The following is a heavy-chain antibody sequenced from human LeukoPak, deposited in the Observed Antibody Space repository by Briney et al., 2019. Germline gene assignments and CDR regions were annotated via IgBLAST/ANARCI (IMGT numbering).Heavy chain of an antibody. J-gene: IGHJ6*02. CDR2: ISGSGGST. D-gene: IGHD3-9*01. CDR1: GFTFSSYA. CDR3: ASTGGNYDILTGPPYYYYGMDV. Sequence: GGSLRLSCAASGFTFSSYAMSWVRQAPGKGLEWFSAISGSGGSTYYADSVKGRFTISRDNSKNTLYLQMNSLRAEDTAVYYCASTGGNYDILTGPPYYYYGMDVWGQGTTVTVSS. V-gene: IGHV3-23*01.